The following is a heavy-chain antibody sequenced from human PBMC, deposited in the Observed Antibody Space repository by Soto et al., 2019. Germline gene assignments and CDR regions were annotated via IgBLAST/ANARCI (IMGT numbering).Heavy chain of an antibody. Sequence: QVQRVESGGGVVQPGRSLRLSCAASGFTFSSYGMHWVRQAPGKGLEWVAVISYDGSNKYYADSVKGRFTISRDNSKNTLYLQMNSLRAEDTAVYYCAKDRIAVAGTGPYYYYGMDVWGQGTTVTVSS. J-gene: IGHJ6*02. CDR2: ISYDGSNK. CDR3: AKDRIAVAGTGPYYYYGMDV. V-gene: IGHV3-30*18. CDR1: GFTFSSYG. D-gene: IGHD6-19*01.